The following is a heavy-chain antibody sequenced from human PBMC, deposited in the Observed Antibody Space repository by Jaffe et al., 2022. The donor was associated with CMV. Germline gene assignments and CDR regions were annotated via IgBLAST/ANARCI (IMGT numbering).Heavy chain of an antibody. CDR3: ARDSIVVVPAAIEDYYYYGMDV. CDR1: GGSFSGYY. J-gene: IGHJ6*02. D-gene: IGHD2-2*02. CDR2: INHSGST. V-gene: IGHV4-34*01. Sequence: QVQLQQWGAGLLKPSETLSLTCAVYGGSFSGYYWSWIRQPPGKGLEWIGEINHSGSTNYNPSLKSRVTISVDTSKNQFSLKLSSVTAADTAVYYCARDSIVVVPAAIEDYYYYGMDVWGQGTTVTVSS.